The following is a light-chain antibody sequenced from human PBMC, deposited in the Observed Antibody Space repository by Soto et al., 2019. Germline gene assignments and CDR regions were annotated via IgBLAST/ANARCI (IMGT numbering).Light chain of an antibody. Sequence: QTVVTQEPSLTVSPGGTVTLTCDASTGAVTSGHYPYWFQQKPGQAPRTLIYNANNKHSWTPARFSGSLLGGKAALTLSGAQPEDEAQYYCLLSYRGARVFGGGTKLTVL. V-gene: IGLV7-46*01. CDR3: LLSYRGARV. CDR2: NAN. CDR1: TGAVTSGHY. J-gene: IGLJ2*01.